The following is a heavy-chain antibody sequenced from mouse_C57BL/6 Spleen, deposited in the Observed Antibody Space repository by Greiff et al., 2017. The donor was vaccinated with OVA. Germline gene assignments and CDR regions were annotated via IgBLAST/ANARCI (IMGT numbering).Heavy chain of an antibody. CDR2: ISYDGSN. CDR1: GYSITSGYY. D-gene: IGHD1-1*01. Sequence: QLVESGPGLVKPSQSLSLTCSVTGYSITSGYYWNWIRQFPGNKLEWMGYISYDGSNNYNPSLKNRISITRDTSKNQFFLKLNSVTTEDTATYYCARERDYYGSSYFDDWGQGTTLTVSS. J-gene: IGHJ2*01. V-gene: IGHV3-6*01. CDR3: ARERDYYGSSYFDD.